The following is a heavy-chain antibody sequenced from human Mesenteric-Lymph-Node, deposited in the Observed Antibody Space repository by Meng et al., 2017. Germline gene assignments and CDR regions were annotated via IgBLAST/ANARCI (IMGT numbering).Heavy chain of an antibody. J-gene: IGHJ4*02. V-gene: IGHV3-23*01. CDR3: AKDRSSASSYALDY. D-gene: IGHD2-2*01. CDR1: GFTFSSYA. Sequence: GESLKISCAASGFTFSSYAMSWVRQAPGKGLEWVSGIHGSSGTTHYADSVNGRFTISRDNSKNTLSLQMNGLGADDTAVYYCAKDRSSASSYALDYWGQGILVTVSS. CDR2: IHGSSGTT.